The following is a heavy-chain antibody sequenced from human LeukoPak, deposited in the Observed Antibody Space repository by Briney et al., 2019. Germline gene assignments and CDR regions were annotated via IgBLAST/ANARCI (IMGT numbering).Heavy chain of an antibody. CDR1: GYTFSRYG. Sequence: GASVKVSCKTSGYTFSRYGSSWVRQAPGQGLEWIGWIGVFNGNRNYAKSVQGRITLTADTSTNTTYMELRSLTSDDTAVYFCGRDWDWHVQFWGQGTLITVSS. CDR2: IGVFNGNR. J-gene: IGHJ4*02. V-gene: IGHV1-18*01. D-gene: IGHD1-26*01. CDR3: GRDWDWHVQF.